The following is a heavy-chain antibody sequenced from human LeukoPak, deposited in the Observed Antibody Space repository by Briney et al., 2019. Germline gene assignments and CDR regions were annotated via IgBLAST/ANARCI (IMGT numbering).Heavy chain of an antibody. CDR2: IYSGGST. CDR1: GFTVSSNY. V-gene: IGHV3-53*01. J-gene: IGHJ4*02. D-gene: IGHD3-22*01. CDR3: ARAGYYYDSSGYYFDY. Sequence: GGSLRLSCAASGFTVSSNYMSWVRQAPGKGLEWVSVIYSGGSTYYADSVKGRFTISRDNSKNTLYLQMNSLRAEDTAVYYCARAGYYYDSSGYYFDYWGQGTLVTVSS.